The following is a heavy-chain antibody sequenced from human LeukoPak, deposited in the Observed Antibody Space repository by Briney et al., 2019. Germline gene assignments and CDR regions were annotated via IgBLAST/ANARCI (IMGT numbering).Heavy chain of an antibody. D-gene: IGHD2-8*01. CDR2: ISWNSGSI. CDR3: VRCTFVLHKRCSAFDV. Sequence: GGSLRLSCAASGFTFDDYAMHWVRQAPGKGLEWVSGISWNSGSIGYADSVKGRFTISRDNAKNSLYLQMNSLRAEDTAVYYCVRCTFVLHKRCSAFDVWGQGTMVTVSA. V-gene: IGHV3-9*01. CDR1: GFTFDDYA. J-gene: IGHJ3*01.